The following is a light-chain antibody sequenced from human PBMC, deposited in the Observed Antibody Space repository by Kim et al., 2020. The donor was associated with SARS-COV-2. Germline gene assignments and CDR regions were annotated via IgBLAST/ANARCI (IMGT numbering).Light chain of an antibody. J-gene: IGKJ2*01. Sequence: ASVGDRVTITCRASQDISSYLAWFQQRPEKAPKSLIGAASSLQSGVPSRFSGRGSGTVFTLTISSLQPEDFATYYCQQYYSYPYTFGQGTKVDIK. V-gene: IGKV1-16*01. CDR3: QQYYSYPYT. CDR2: AAS. CDR1: QDISSY.